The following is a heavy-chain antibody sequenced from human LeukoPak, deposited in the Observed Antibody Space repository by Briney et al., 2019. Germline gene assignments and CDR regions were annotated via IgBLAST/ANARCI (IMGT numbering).Heavy chain of an antibody. CDR1: GFTFDDYA. Sequence: GGSLRLSCAASGFTFDDYAMHWVRQAPGKGLEWVSGISWNSGSIGYADSVKGRFTISRDNAKNSLHLQMNSLRAEDTTLYYCAKDINGYYYGSGSYYNWAAFDIWGQGTLVTVS. J-gene: IGHJ3*02. CDR2: ISWNSGSI. CDR3: AKDINGYYYGSGSYYNWAAFDI. V-gene: IGHV3-9*01. D-gene: IGHD3-10*01.